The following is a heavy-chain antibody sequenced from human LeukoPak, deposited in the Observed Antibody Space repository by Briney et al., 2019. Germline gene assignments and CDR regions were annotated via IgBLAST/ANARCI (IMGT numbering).Heavy chain of an antibody. CDR1: GYTFTSYG. CDR3: ARVEVWEPTQPDDAFDI. V-gene: IGHV1-18*01. D-gene: IGHD1-26*01. CDR2: ISAYNGNT. Sequence: GASVKVSCKASGYTFTSYGISWVRQAPGQGLEWMGWISAYNGNTNYAQKLQGRVTMTTDTSTSTAYMELRSLRSDDTAVYYCARVEVWEPTQPDDAFDIWGQGTMVTVSS. J-gene: IGHJ3*02.